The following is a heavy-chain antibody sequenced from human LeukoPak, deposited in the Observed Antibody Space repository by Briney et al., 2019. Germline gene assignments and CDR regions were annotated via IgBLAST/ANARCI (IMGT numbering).Heavy chain of an antibody. J-gene: IGHJ3*02. Sequence: PSETLSLTCAVYGGSFSGYYWTWIRQPLGKGLEWIGEINHSGSTNYNPSLKSRVTISIDTSKNQFSLKLSSVTAADTAVYYCARDLVTVTKGFDIWGQGTMVSVSS. V-gene: IGHV4-34*01. CDR2: INHSGST. CDR3: ARDLVTVTKGFDI. D-gene: IGHD4-17*01. CDR1: GGSFSGYY.